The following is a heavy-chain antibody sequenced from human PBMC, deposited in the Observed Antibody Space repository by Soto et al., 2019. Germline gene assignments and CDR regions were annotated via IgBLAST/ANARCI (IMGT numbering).Heavy chain of an antibody. Sequence: PSETLSLTCTVSDGSISSSSYFWAWIRQPPGKGLEWIATIYYSGSTYYNPSLESRVTMSVDTSKNQFSLKLSSVTAADTAVYYCARHGDDSTGYYYPFDDRGQGTRVTVAS. V-gene: IGHV4-39*01. CDR2: IYYSGST. J-gene: IGHJ4*02. D-gene: IGHD3-22*01. CDR3: ARHGDDSTGYYYPFDD. CDR1: DGSISSSSYF.